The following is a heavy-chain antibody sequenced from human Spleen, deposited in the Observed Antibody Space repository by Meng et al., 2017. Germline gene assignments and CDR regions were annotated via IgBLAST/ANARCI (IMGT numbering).Heavy chain of an antibody. CDR3: TWDDKAVSDY. CDR2: IVTKTKNYAT. CDR1: GSIISGSD. V-gene: IGHV3-73*01. Sequence: GESLKISCAASGSIISGSDIHWVRQASGKGLEWVGRIVTKTKNYATAYAASVKGRFTISRDDSVNTGYLQMSGLRIDDTGVYYCTWDDKAVSDYWGQGTLVTVSS. D-gene: IGHD3-9*01. J-gene: IGHJ4*02.